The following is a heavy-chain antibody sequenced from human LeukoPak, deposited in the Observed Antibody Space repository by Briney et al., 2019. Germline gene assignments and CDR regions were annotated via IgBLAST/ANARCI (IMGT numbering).Heavy chain of an antibody. D-gene: IGHD1-14*01. Sequence: GGSLRLSCAASGFTFSSYWMSWVRQAPGKGLEWVANIKQDGSEKYYVDSVKGRFTISRDNAKNSLYLQMNSPRAEDTAVYYCARDPDRRSPEYYFDYWGQGTLVTVSS. V-gene: IGHV3-7*01. CDR1: GFTFSSYW. J-gene: IGHJ4*02. CDR2: IKQDGSEK. CDR3: ARDPDRRSPEYYFDY.